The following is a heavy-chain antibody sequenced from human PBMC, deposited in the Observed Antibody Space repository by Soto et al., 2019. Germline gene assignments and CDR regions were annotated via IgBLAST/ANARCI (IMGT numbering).Heavy chain of an antibody. Sequence: QVQLMESGGGVVQPGRSLRLSCAVSGFTFSSFAIHWVRQSPGKGLEWVAVISFDGGNKYYADSVKGRFTISRDNSKNTLYLQMNSLRGEDTAVYYCARGLSGWYESWFDPWGQGTLVTVSS. J-gene: IGHJ5*02. CDR1: GFTFSSFA. V-gene: IGHV3-30-3*01. D-gene: IGHD6-19*01. CDR3: ARGLSGWYESWFDP. CDR2: ISFDGGNK.